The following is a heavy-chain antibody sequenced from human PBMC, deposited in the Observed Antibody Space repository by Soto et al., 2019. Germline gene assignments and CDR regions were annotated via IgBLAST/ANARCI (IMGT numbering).Heavy chain of an antibody. D-gene: IGHD2-15*01. Sequence: VGSLRLSCAASGFTFSGYEMNWVRQAPGKGLEWVSYISSSGSTIYYADSVKGRFTISRDNAKNSLYLQMNSLRAEDTAVYYCARDCSGGSCYSTYYYYGMDVWGQGTTVTVSS. CDR1: GFTFSGYE. CDR2: ISSSGSTI. V-gene: IGHV3-48*03. CDR3: ARDCSGGSCYSTYYYYGMDV. J-gene: IGHJ6*02.